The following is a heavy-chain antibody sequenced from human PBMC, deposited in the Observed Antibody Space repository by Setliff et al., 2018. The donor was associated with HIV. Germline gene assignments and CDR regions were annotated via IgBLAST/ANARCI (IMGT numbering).Heavy chain of an antibody. Sequence: PSETLSLTCAVYGESFSGFYWTWIRQPPGKGLECIGDINHSGRTNYNPSLTSRVTISVDTSKNQFSLKLSSVIAADTAVYYCARIFGDQGYYYGMDVWGQGTTVTVSS. J-gene: IGHJ6*02. CDR3: ARIFGDQGYYYGMDV. D-gene: IGHD3-3*01. CDR2: INHSGRT. CDR1: GESFSGFY. V-gene: IGHV4-34*01.